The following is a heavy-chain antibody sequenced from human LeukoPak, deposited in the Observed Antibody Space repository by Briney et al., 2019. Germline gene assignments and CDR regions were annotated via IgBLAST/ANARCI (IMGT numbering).Heavy chain of an antibody. CDR2: INHSGST. D-gene: IGHD4-23*01. CDR1: GGSFSGYY. Sequence: SETLSLTCAVYGGSFSGYYWSWIRQPPGKGLEWIGEINHSGSTNYNPSLKSRVTISVDTSKNQFSLKLSSVTAADTAVYYCARVRGGNRGDAFDIWGQGTMVTVSS. CDR3: ARVRGGNRGDAFDI. J-gene: IGHJ3*02. V-gene: IGHV4-34*01.